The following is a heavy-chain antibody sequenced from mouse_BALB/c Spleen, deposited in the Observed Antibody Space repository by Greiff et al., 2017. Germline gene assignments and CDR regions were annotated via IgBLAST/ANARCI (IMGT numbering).Heavy chain of an antibody. CDR1: GYTFTSYD. CDR3: ATSYGNYYAMDY. Sequence: QVQLQQSGPELAKPGALVKISCKASGYTFTSYDINWVKQRPGQGLEWIGWIYPGDGSTKYNEKFKGKATLTADKSSSTAYMQLSSLTSENSAVYFYATSYGNYYAMDYWGQGTSVTVSS. CDR2: IYPGDGST. J-gene: IGHJ4*01. V-gene: IGHV1S56*01. D-gene: IGHD2-1*01.